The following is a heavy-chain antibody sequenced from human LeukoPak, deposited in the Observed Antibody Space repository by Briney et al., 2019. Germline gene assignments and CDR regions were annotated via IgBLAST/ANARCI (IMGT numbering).Heavy chain of an antibody. D-gene: IGHD2-2*01. Sequence: GGSLRLSCAASGFTFSSYDMSWVCQAPGKGLEWVSGISGSGSSTYYADSVKGRFTISRDNSKSTLYLQMNSLRAEDTAVYYCAKDRHAPGRYCSSTICFPFDPWGQGTLVTVSS. CDR3: AKDRHAPGRYCSSTICFPFDP. V-gene: IGHV3-23*01. CDR1: GFTFSSYD. CDR2: ISGSGSST. J-gene: IGHJ5*02.